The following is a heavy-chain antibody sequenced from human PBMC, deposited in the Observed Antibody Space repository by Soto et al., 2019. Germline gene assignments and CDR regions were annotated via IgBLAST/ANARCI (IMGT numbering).Heavy chain of an antibody. CDR2: IYPGDSDT. Sequence: PGESLKISCKVSGYIFTSYWIGWVRQMPGKGLDWMGIIYPGDSDTRYSPSFQAQVTISADQTLNTAYLQWSSLKASDTAMYYCESDYCSGTPCYEFDYWGQGTQVTVSS. D-gene: IGHD2-2*01. CDR3: ESDYCSGTPCYEFDY. J-gene: IGHJ4*02. V-gene: IGHV5-51*01. CDR1: GYIFTSYW.